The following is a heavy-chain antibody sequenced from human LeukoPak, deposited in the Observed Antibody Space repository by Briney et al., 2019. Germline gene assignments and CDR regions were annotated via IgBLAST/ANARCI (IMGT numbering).Heavy chain of an antibody. CDR2: INHSGST. CDR3: ARDRAPNGVLFDSSSSSGTLDY. J-gene: IGHJ4*02. CDR1: GGSFSGYY. V-gene: IGHV4-34*01. D-gene: IGHD6-6*01. Sequence: SETLSLTCAVYGGSFSGYYWSWIRQPPGKGLEWIGEINHSGSTNYNPSLKSRVTISVDTSKNQFSLKLSSVTAADTAVYYCARDRAPNGVLFDSSSSSGTLDYWGQGTLVTVSS.